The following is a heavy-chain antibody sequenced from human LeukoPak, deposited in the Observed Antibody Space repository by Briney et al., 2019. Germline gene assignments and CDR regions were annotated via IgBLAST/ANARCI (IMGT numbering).Heavy chain of an antibody. J-gene: IGHJ4*02. CDR2: ISGYNGYT. Sequence: GASVKVSCKASGYTFSRYAISWVRQAPGQGLEWMGWISGYNGYTKNAQKFQGRVTMTTDTSTSTAYMELRSLRSDDTAVYYCARGRPNRLLWVGELLSNINPFDYWGQGTLVTISS. D-gene: IGHD3-10*01. CDR1: GYTFSRYA. V-gene: IGHV1-18*01. CDR3: ARGRPNRLLWVGELLSNINPFDY.